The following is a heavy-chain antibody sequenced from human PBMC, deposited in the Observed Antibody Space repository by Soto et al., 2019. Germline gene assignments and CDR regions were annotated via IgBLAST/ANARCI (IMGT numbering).Heavy chain of an antibody. D-gene: IGHD6-19*01. V-gene: IGHV2-5*01. J-gene: IGHJ5*02. CDR3: AHRRVWSSDWYDWFDP. Sequence: SGPTLVNPTQTLTLICTFSGFSLSTNGVRVGWLRQPPGMALEWLAIISWNDEKHYSPSLKNRLTITADPSKNQVVLTMTNMDPVDTATYYCAHRRVWSSDWYDWFDPWGQGVLVTVSS. CDR2: ISWNDEK. CDR1: GFSLSTNGVR.